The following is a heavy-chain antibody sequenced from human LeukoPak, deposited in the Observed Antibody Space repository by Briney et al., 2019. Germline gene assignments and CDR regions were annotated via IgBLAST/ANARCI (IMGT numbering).Heavy chain of an antibody. D-gene: IGHD2-15*01. CDR1: GFTFSSYA. Sequence: PGGSLRLSCAASGFTFSSYAMHWVRQAPGKGLEYVSVISSNGSNTYYANSVKGRFTISRDNSKNTLYLQMGSLRAEDMAVYYCARGGYADAFDIWGQGTMVTVSS. J-gene: IGHJ3*02. V-gene: IGHV3-64*01. CDR3: ARGGYADAFDI. CDR2: ISSNGSNT.